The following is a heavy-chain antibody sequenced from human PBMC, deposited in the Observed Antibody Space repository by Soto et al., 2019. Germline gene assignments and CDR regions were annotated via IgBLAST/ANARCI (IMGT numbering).Heavy chain of an antibody. CDR2: IIPIFGTA. D-gene: IGHD5-18*01. CDR1: GGTFSSYA. Sequence: SVKVSCKASGGTFSSYAISWVRQAPGQGLEWMGGIIPIFGTANYAQKFQGRVTITADESTSTAYMELSSLRSEDTAVYYCARDSLTPRPNPYSYGPPYYYYGMDVWGQGTTVTVSS. J-gene: IGHJ6*02. CDR3: ARDSLTPRPNPYSYGPPYYYYGMDV. V-gene: IGHV1-69*13.